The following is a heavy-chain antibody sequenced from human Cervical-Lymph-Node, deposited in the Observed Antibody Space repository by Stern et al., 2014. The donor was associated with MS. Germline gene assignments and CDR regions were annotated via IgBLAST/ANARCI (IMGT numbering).Heavy chain of an antibody. CDR2: ISYIGST. CDR3: ARSDRLWGSFDY. CDR1: GASISTVGYY. J-gene: IGHJ4*02. Sequence: QVQLQESGPGLVKPSQTLSLTCTVSGASISTVGYYWSWIRQHPGKGLEWIAYISYIGSTYYNPSVKSRVSISADTSSNQFSLNLTSVTAADTALYYCARSDRLWGSFDYWGQGILVAVSS. V-gene: IGHV4-31*03. D-gene: IGHD3-16*01.